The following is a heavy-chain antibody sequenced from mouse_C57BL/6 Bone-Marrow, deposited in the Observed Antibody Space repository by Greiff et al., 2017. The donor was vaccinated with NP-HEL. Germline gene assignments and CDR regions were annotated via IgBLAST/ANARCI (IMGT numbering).Heavy chain of an antibody. D-gene: IGHD2-5*01. CDR1: GFSLSTFGMG. CDR2: IWWDDDK. Sequence: QVQLKESGPGILQPSQTLSLTCSFSGFSLSTFGMGVGWIRQPSGKGLEWLAHIWWDDDKYYNPALKSRLTISKDTSKNQVFLKIANVDTADTATYYCARMESNYGGSFDYWGQGTTLTVSS. J-gene: IGHJ2*01. CDR3: ARMESNYGGSFDY. V-gene: IGHV8-8*01.